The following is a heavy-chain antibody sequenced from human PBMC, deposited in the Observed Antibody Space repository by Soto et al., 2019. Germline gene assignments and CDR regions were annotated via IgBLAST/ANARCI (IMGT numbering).Heavy chain of an antibody. Sequence: QVQLVQSGAEVKKPGASVKVSCKASGYTFTSYGISWVRQAPGQGLEWMGWISAYNGNTNYAQKLQGRVTMTTDTSTSTAYMELRSLRSDDTAVYYCASVFRGSDWTYYYYYGMDVWGQGTTVTVSS. CDR2: ISAYNGNT. D-gene: IGHD6-19*01. CDR3: ASVFRGSDWTYYYYYGMDV. J-gene: IGHJ6*02. CDR1: GYTFTSYG. V-gene: IGHV1-18*01.